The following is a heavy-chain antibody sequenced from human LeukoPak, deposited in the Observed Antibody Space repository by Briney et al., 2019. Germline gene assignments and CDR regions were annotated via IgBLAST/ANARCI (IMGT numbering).Heavy chain of an antibody. D-gene: IGHD6-19*01. J-gene: IGHJ3*02. CDR1: GYTFTNYG. CDR3: ARAGGWAREDYKGDAFDI. V-gene: IGHV1-18*01. CDR2: ISTYNGNS. Sequence: ASVKVSCKASGYTFTNYGISWVRQAPGQGLEWMGWISTYNGNSNYAQKLQDRVTMTTDTSTTTAYMDLRSLRSDDTAVYYCARAGGWAREDYKGDAFDIWGQGTMVTVSA.